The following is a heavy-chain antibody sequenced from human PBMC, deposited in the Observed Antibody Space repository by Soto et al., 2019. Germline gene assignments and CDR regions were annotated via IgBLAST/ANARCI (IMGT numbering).Heavy chain of an antibody. V-gene: IGHV4-39*01. CDR3: ATLKGIAVAGIHY. Sequence: QLQLQESGPGLVKPSETLSLKCTVSGASISSSSYYWGWIRQPPGKGLEYIGSMYYSGSTYYNPSLESRLTISVDMSKNQFSLKLSSVTAADTAVYYCATLKGIAVAGIHYWSQGTLVTVSS. CDR2: MYYSGST. D-gene: IGHD6-19*01. CDR1: GASISSSSYY. J-gene: IGHJ4*02.